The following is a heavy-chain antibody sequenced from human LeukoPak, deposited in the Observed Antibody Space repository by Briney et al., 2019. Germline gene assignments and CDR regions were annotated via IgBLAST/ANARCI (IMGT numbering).Heavy chain of an antibody. CDR2: ISSSTSYI. J-gene: IGHJ4*02. Sequence: GGSLRLSCAASGFTFSSYSMNWIRQAPGKGLEWVSTISSSTSYIYYADSVKGRFTISKDNAKNSLYLQMNSLRAEDTAVYYCARAGGSTVSHSDYWGQGTLVTVSS. V-gene: IGHV3-21*01. CDR3: ARAGGSTVSHSDY. CDR1: GFTFSSYS. D-gene: IGHD4-17*01.